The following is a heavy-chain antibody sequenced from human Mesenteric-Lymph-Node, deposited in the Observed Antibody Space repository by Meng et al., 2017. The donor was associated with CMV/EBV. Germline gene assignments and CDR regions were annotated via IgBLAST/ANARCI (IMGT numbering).Heavy chain of an antibody. J-gene: IGHJ6*02. CDR3: VRGGPGNYYYYYGMDV. CDR2: IKQDGSEK. D-gene: IGHD3-10*01. Sequence: GGSLRLSCAAPTSTYSRYAMSWVRQPPGKGLEWVANIKQDGSEKYYVDSVKGRFTISRDNAKNSLYLQMNSLRAEDTAVYYTVRGGPGNYYYYYGMDVWGQGTTVTVSS. CDR1: TSTYSRYA. V-gene: IGHV3-7*01.